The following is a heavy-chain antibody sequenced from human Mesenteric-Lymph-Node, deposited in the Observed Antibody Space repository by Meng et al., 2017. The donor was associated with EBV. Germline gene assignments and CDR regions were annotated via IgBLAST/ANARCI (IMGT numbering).Heavy chain of an antibody. D-gene: IGHD3-3*01. V-gene: IGHV4-34*02. CDR1: GEAFSDYY. CDR2: VSYSGTT. Sequence: HVQLQQWGAGLLKPSETLSLTCAVYGEAFSDYYWTWIRQPPGKGLEWIGRVSYSGTTSYNPSLRSRVTISADTSKNQFSLRLTSLTAADTAIYYCAGRGFYTLFDYWGQGTLVTVSS. J-gene: IGHJ4*02. CDR3: AGRGFYTLFDY.